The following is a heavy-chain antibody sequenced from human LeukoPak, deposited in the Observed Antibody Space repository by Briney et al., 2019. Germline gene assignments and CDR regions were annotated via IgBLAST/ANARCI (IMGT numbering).Heavy chain of an antibody. CDR2: INPNSGGT. V-gene: IGHV1-2*02. J-gene: IGHJ6*02. Sequence: ASVKVSCKASGYTFTGYYMHWVRQAPGQGLEWMGWINPNSGGTNYAQKFQGRVTMTRDTSISTAYMELSRLRSGDTAVYYCASQLQSYYYYGMDVWGQGTTVTVSS. CDR1: GYTFTGYY. D-gene: IGHD4-4*01. CDR3: ASQLQSYYYYGMDV.